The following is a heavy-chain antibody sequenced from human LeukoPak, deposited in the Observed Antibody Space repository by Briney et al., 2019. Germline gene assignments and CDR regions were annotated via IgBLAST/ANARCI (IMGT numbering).Heavy chain of an antibody. Sequence: ASVKVSCKASGYTFTSYGTSWVRQAPGQGLEWMGWISAYNGNTNYAQKLQGRVTMTTDTSTSTAYMELRSLRSDDTAAYYCARERLESSMVALTPDFDYWGQGTLVTVSS. CDR1: GYTFTSYG. V-gene: IGHV1-18*04. CDR2: ISAYNGNT. D-gene: IGHD5-12*01. J-gene: IGHJ4*02. CDR3: ARERLESSMVALTPDFDY.